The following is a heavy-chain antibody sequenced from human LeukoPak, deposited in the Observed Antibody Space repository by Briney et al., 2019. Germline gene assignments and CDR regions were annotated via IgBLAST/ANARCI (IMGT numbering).Heavy chain of an antibody. J-gene: IGHJ4*02. CDR3: VRDLFFAAAEREGDDY. D-gene: IGHD6-13*01. CDR2: INTDSGGT. Sequence: ASVTVSFTASGYTFTVHYKYWERQAPGQGHEWMGWINTDSGGTNYAQKFRGRVTLTRDTSIYTAYMELSRLRSDDTAVYYCVRDLFFAAAEREGDDYWGQGTLVTVSS. V-gene: IGHV1-2*02. CDR1: GYTFTVHY.